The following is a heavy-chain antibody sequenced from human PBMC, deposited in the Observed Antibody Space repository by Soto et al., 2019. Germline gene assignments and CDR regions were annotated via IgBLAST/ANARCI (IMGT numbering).Heavy chain of an antibody. J-gene: IGHJ6*03. V-gene: IGHV3-30*18. Sequence: GGSLRLSCAASGFTFSSYGMHWVRQAPGKGLEWVAVISYDGSNKYYADSVKGRFTISRDNSKNTLYLQMNSLRAEDTAVYYCAKDNYPLSPSGGYYYYMDVWGKGTTVTVSS. CDR2: ISYDGSNK. D-gene: IGHD3-10*01. CDR1: GFTFSSYG. CDR3: AKDNYPLSPSGGYYYYMDV.